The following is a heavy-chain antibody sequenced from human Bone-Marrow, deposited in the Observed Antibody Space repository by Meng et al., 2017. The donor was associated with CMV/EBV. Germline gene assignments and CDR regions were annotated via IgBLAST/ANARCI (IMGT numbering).Heavy chain of an antibody. Sequence: GGSLRLSCAASGFIFSSYAMNWVRQAPGKGLEWVSAISGSGHNTYYADSVKGRFTISRDNSKNTLYLHMNSLRAEDTDVYYCAKAVAEDCSSTSCYDYGANPYGKHYYGLDVWGQGTTVTVSS. D-gene: IGHD2-2*01. V-gene: IGHV3-23*01. CDR3: AKAVAEDCSSTSCYDYGANPYGKHYYGLDV. J-gene: IGHJ6*02. CDR2: ISGSGHNT. CDR1: GFIFSSYA.